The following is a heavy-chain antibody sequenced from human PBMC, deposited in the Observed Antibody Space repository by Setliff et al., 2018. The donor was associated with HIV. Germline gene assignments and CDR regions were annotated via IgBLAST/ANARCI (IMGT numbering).Heavy chain of an antibody. CDR2: IYYRSKWYS. Sequence: SQTLSLTCAISGDSVLSSRAAWNWIRQSPSGGLEWLGRIYYRSKWYSEYAISVKGRMTINSDTSKNYFSLQLNSVTPDDTAVYYCARGVGRFGVVTWFNPWGHGVLVTVSS. V-gene: IGHV6-1*01. D-gene: IGHD3-3*01. CDR3: ARGVGRFGVVTWFNP. CDR1: GDSVLSSRAA. J-gene: IGHJ5*02.